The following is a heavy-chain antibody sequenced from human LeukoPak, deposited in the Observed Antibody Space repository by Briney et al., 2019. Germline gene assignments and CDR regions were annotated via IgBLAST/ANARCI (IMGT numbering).Heavy chain of an antibody. J-gene: IGHJ4*02. Sequence: SETLSLTCTVSGGSISSGGYYWSWIRQHPGKGLEWIGYIYYSGSTNYNPSLKSRVTISVDTSKNQFSLKLSSVTAADTAVYYCARTPVRPGMVRGVPPIDFWGQGTLVTVSS. D-gene: IGHD3-10*01. CDR2: IYYSGST. V-gene: IGHV4-61*08. CDR1: GGSISSGGYY. CDR3: ARTPVRPGMVRGVPPIDF.